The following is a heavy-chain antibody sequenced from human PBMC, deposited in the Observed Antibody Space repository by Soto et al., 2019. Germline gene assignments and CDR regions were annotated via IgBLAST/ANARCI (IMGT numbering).Heavy chain of an antibody. D-gene: IGHD3-9*01. CDR2: IYPGDSDT. Sequence: GESLKISCKGSGYSFTSYWIGWVRQMPGKGLEWMGIIYPGDSDTRYSPSFQGQVTISADKSISTAYLQWSSLKASDTAMYYCARQGYDILTGYYRGGYYFDYWGQGTLVTVSS. CDR3: ARQGYDILTGYYRGGYYFDY. V-gene: IGHV5-51*01. J-gene: IGHJ4*02. CDR1: GYSFTSYW.